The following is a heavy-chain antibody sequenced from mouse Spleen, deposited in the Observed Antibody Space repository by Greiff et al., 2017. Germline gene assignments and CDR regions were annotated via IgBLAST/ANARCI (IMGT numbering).Heavy chain of an antibody. D-gene: IGHD4-1*01. Sequence: VQLQQPGAELVMPGASVKLSCKASGYTFTSYWMHWVKQRPGQGLEWIGEIDPSDSYTNYNQKFKGKATLTVDKSSSTAYMQLSSLTSEDSAVYYCARTRLGEAWFAYWGQGTLVTVSA. CDR1: GYTFTSYW. J-gene: IGHJ3*01. CDR3: ARTRLGEAWFAY. CDR2: IDPSDSYT. V-gene: IGHV1-69*01.